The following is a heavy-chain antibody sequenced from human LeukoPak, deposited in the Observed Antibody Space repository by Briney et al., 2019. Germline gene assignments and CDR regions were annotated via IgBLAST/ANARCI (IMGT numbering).Heavy chain of an antibody. D-gene: IGHD2-21*02. V-gene: IGHV3-23*01. J-gene: IGHJ4*02. CDR1: GFTFSSYT. CDR2: VDYSADST. CDR3: AKGDGDTGGFDY. Sequence: GGSLRLSCAASGFTFSSYTMTWVRQAPGKGLEWVSSVDYSADSTHYADSEKGRFTISRDNSKNTLYLQMNSLRAEDTAVYYCAKGDGDTGGFDYWGQGTLVTVSS.